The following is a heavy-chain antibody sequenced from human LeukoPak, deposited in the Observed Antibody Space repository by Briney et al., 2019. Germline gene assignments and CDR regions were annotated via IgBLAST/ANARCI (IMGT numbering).Heavy chain of an antibody. CDR3: ARGRTVDWLSLFDH. Sequence: GGSLRLSCVASGFTFSDYSMHWVRQAPGKGLEWLSYISRSSITIYYADSVKGRFTISRDNAKNSLYLQMNSLRAEDTAVYYCARGRTVDWLSLFDHWGQGTLVPVSS. CDR1: GFTFSDYS. CDR2: ISRSSITI. J-gene: IGHJ4*02. V-gene: IGHV3-48*01. D-gene: IGHD3-9*01.